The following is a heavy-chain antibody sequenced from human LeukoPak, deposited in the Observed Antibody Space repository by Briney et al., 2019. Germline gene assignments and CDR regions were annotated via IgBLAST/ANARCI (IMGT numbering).Heavy chain of an antibody. CDR2: INGKRGDT. V-gene: IGHV1-2*02. J-gene: IGHJ4*02. Sequence: ASVTVSCKAYGFTFTDHYMHWVRQAPGQGLEWMGWINGKRGDTNYAQNFQDRVTMTRDTSTSTVYMELSRLTVDDTAVYYCARDHDWGVDYWGQGTLVTVSS. D-gene: IGHD7-27*01. CDR1: GFTFTDHY. CDR3: ARDHDWGVDY.